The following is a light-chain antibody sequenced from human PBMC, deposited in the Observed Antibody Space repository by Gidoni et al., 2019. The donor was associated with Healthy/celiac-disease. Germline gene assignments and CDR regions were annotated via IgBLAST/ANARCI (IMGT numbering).Light chain of an antibody. V-gene: IGLV2-14*01. Sequence: QSALTQPASVPGSPGQSITISCTGTSSDVGGYNYVSWYQQHPGKAPKLMIYEVSNRPSGVSKRFSGSKSGNTASLTISGIQAEDEADYYCSSYTSSSTRVFGGGTKVTVL. CDR3: SSYTSSSTRV. CDR1: SSDVGGYNY. J-gene: IGLJ3*02. CDR2: EVS.